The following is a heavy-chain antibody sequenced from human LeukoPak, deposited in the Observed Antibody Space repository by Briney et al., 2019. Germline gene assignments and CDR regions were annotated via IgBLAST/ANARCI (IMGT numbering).Heavy chain of an antibody. Sequence: ASVKVSCKASGYTFTSYGVSWVRQAPGQGLEWMGWISAYNGNTNYAQKLQGRVTMTTDTSTSTAYMELRSLRSDDTAVYYCGRRADYDDSSGYYYYFDYWGQGTLVTVSS. CDR2: ISAYNGNT. D-gene: IGHD3-22*01. J-gene: IGHJ4*02. V-gene: IGHV1-18*01. CDR1: GYTFTSYG. CDR3: GRRADYDDSSGYYYYFDY.